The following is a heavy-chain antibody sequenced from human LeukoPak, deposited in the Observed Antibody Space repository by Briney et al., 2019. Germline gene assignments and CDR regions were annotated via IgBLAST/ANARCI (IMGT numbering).Heavy chain of an antibody. V-gene: IGHV3-23*01. Sequence: GGSLRLSCAASGFTFSNYAMSWVRQAPGKGLEWVSAISGSGGSTYYADSVKGRFTISRDNSKNTLYLQMNSLRAEDTAIYYCAKDLVVGATATYFDYWGQGTLVTVSS. CDR1: GFTFSNYA. J-gene: IGHJ4*02. D-gene: IGHD1-26*01. CDR2: ISGSGGST. CDR3: AKDLVVGATATYFDY.